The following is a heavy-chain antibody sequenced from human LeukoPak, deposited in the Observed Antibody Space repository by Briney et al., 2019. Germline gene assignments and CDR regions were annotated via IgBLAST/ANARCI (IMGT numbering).Heavy chain of an antibody. J-gene: IGHJ2*01. V-gene: IGHV3-21*01. CDR3: ARDPGYGSDWYFDL. D-gene: IGHD3-10*01. CDR1: GFTFSSYS. Sequence: KSGGSLRLSCAASGFTFSSYSMNWVRQAPGKGLEWVSSISSSSGYIYYADSVKGRFTISRDNAKNSLYLQMNTLRADDTAVYYCARDPGYGSDWYFDLWGRGTLVTVSS. CDR2: ISSSSGYI.